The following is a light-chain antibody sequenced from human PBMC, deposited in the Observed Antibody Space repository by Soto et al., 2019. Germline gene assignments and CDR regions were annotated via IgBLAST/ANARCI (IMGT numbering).Light chain of an antibody. J-gene: IGLJ3*02. CDR2: ENN. CDR1: SSNIGNNY. CDR3: GTWDSSLSAGV. Sequence: QSVLTQPPSVSAAPGQKVTISCSGSSSNIGNNYVAWYQHFPGTAPKLVIYENNKRPSGIPDRFSGSKSGTSATLGITGLQTGDEADYYCGTWDSSLSAGVFGGGTKVTVL. V-gene: IGLV1-51*02.